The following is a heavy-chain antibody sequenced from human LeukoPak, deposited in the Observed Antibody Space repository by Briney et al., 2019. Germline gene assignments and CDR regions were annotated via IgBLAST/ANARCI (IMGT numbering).Heavy chain of an antibody. D-gene: IGHD2-2*01. CDR1: GDSITRSNSY. J-gene: IGHJ4*02. CDR2: IYYSGRT. V-gene: IGHV4-39*01. CDR3: ARPPPPYCSSTRCYPY. Sequence: PSETLSLTCTVSGDSITRSNSYWGWIRQPPGKGLEWIGSIYYSGRTYYSPSLKSRVTISVDTSKNQFSLSLTSVTAADTAVYYCARPPPPYCSSTRCYPYWGQGTLVTVSS.